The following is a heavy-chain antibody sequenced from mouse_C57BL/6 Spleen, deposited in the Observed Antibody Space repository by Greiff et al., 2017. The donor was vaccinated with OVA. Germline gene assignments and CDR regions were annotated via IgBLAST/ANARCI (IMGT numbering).Heavy chain of an antibody. V-gene: IGHV3-6*01. CDR1: GYSITSGYY. Sequence: ESGPGLVKPSQSLSLTCSVTGYSITSGYYWNWIRQFPGNKLEWMGYISYDGSNNYNPSLKNRISITRDTSKNQFFLKLNSVTTEDTATYYCARVLYYGSSYYFDYWGQGTTLTVSS. J-gene: IGHJ2*01. CDR3: ARVLYYGSSYYFDY. CDR2: ISYDGSN. D-gene: IGHD1-1*01.